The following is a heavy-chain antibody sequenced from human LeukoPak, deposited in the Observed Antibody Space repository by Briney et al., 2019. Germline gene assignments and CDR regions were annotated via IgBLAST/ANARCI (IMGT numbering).Heavy chain of an antibody. CDR2: INPNSGGT. D-gene: IGHD3-9*01. Sequence: GASVKVSCKASGYTFTGYYMHWVRQAPGQGLEWMGWINPNSGGTNYAQKFQGRVTMTRDTSISTAYMEQSRLRSDDTAVYYCARGYYDILTGYWHEFDYWGQGTLVTVSS. CDR1: GYTFTGYY. CDR3: ARGYYDILTGYWHEFDY. J-gene: IGHJ4*02. V-gene: IGHV1-2*02.